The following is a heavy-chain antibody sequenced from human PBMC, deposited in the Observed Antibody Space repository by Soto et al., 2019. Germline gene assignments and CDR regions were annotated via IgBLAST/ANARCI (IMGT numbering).Heavy chain of an antibody. CDR1: GYKFTSSW. CDR3: ARKDKSGYFNWFDP. Sequence: GESLKISCRTSGYKFTSSWISWVRQKPGKGLEWMGIIFPSDSDTRYSPSFQGQVTISADRSTSTVFLQWASLKASDTAVYFCARKDKSGYFNWFDPWGQGTLVTVSS. V-gene: IGHV5-51*01. J-gene: IGHJ5*02. D-gene: IGHD3-22*01. CDR2: IFPSDSDT.